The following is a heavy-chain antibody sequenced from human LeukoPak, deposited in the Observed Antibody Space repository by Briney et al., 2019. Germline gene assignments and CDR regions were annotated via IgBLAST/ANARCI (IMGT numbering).Heavy chain of an antibody. Sequence: PGGSLRLSCAASGFTFSSYWMHWVRQVPGKGLEWVSRINNDGSARIYADSVKGRFTVSRDNAENTLYLQMNSLRAEDTAVYYCAKKTNWGHWYFDLWGRGTLVTVSS. CDR2: INNDGSAR. CDR3: AKKTNWGHWYFDL. D-gene: IGHD7-27*01. CDR1: GFTFSSYW. V-gene: IGHV3-74*01. J-gene: IGHJ2*01.